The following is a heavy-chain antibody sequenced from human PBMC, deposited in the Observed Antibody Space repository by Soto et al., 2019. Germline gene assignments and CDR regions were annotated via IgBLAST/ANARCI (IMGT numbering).Heavy chain of an antibody. CDR2: IYYSGST. V-gene: IGHV4-59*01. Sequence: TLSLTCTVSGGSISSYYWSWIRQPPGKGLEWIGYIYYSGSTNYNPSLKSRVTISVDTSKNQFSLKLSSVTAADTAVYYCAGGVYASSGYYGYYFDYWGQGTLVTVSS. CDR3: AGGVYASSGYYGYYFDY. D-gene: IGHD3-22*01. J-gene: IGHJ4*02. CDR1: GGSISSYY.